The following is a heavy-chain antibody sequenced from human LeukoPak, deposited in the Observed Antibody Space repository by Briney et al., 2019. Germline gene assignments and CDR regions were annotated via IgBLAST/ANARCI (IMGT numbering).Heavy chain of an antibody. Sequence: GGSLRLSCAASGFTFSSYAMHWVRQAPGKGLEWVAVISYDGSNKYYADSVKGRFTISRDNSKNKLYLQMNSVRAEDTAVYYCAREPPRSGSYSLYYWGQGTLVPVPS. CDR2: ISYDGSNK. D-gene: IGHD3-10*01. CDR1: GFTFSSYA. J-gene: IGHJ4*02. CDR3: AREPPRSGSYSLYY. V-gene: IGHV3-30*04.